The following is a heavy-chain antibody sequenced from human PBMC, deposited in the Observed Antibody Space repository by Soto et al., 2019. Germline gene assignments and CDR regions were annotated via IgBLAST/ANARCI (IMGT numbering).Heavy chain of an antibody. V-gene: IGHV1-69*06. CDR3: ARWGLSGDYYYYGMDV. D-gene: IGHD2-15*01. J-gene: IGHJ6*02. CDR2: IIPIFGTA. Sequence: QVQLVQSGAEVKKPGSSVKVSCKASGGTFSSYAISWVRQAPGQGLEWMGGIIPIFGTANYAQKFQGRVTITADKSTSTADMELSSLRSEDTAVYYCARWGLSGDYYYYGMDVWGQGTTVTVSS. CDR1: GGTFSSYA.